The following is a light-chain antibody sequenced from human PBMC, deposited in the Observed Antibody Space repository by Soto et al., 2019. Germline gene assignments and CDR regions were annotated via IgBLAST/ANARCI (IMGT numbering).Light chain of an antibody. CDR3: SSYTSSSTHNYV. CDR2: EVS. CDR1: SSDVGTYNY. V-gene: IGLV2-14*01. J-gene: IGLJ1*01. Sequence: QSALTQPRSVSGSPGQSVTISCTGTSSDVGTYNYVSWYQQHPGKAPKLMIYEVSNRPSGVSNRFSGSKSGNTASLTISGLQAEDEADYYCSSYTSSSTHNYVFGTGTKLTVL.